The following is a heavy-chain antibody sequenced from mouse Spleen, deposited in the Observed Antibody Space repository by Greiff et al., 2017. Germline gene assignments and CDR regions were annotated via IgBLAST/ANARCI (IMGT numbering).Heavy chain of an antibody. CDR2: IYPSDSET. J-gene: IGHJ4*01. Sequence: QVQLQQPGAELVRPGSSVKLSCKASGYTFTSYWMDWVKQRPGQGLEWIGNIYPSDSETHYNQKFKDKATLTVDKSSSTAYMQLSSLTSEDSAVYYCARGNYGYVGYYYAMDYWGQGTSVTVSS. D-gene: IGHD2-2*01. CDR1: GYTFTSYW. CDR3: ARGNYGYVGYYYAMDY. V-gene: IGHV1-61*01.